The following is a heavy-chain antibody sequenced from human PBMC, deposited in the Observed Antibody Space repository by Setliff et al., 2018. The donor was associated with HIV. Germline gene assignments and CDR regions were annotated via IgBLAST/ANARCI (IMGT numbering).Heavy chain of an antibody. Sequence: SETLSLTCTVSGGSISSSSYYWGWIRQPPGKGLEWIGSIYYSGSTYYKPSLKSRVTISVDTSNNQFSLRLSSVTAADTAVYYCARRGDMVRGSTFDIWSQGTMITVSS. J-gene: IGHJ3*02. CDR1: GGSISSSSYY. CDR3: ARRGDMVRGSTFDI. D-gene: IGHD3-10*01. CDR2: IYYSGST. V-gene: IGHV4-39*01.